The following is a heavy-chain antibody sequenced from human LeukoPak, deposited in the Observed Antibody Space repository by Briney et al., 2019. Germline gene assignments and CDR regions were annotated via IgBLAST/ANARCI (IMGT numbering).Heavy chain of an antibody. CDR1: GFTFSSYS. CDR3: ARAWDDLITVAGLDY. CDR2: ISSASNTI. J-gene: IGHJ4*02. Sequence: PGGSLRLSCAASGFTFSSYSMNWVRQAPGKGLEWVSYISSASNTIYYADSVKGRFTISRDNAKNSLYLQMNSLRAEDTAVYYCARAWDDLITVAGLDYWGQGTLVTVSS. V-gene: IGHV3-48*04. D-gene: IGHD6-19*01.